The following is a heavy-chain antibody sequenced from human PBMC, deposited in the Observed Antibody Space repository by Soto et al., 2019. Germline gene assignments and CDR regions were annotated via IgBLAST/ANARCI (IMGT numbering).Heavy chain of an antibody. J-gene: IGHJ4*02. CDR3: ARVSRDYYGSGSRLDY. D-gene: IGHD3-10*01. CDR1: GGSISSYY. V-gene: IGHV4-59*01. CDR2: IYYSGST. Sequence: PSETLSRTCTVSGGSISSYYWSWIRQPPGKGLEWIGYIYYSGSTNYNPSLKSRVTISVDTSKNQFSLKLSSVTAADTAVYYGARVSRDYYGSGSRLDYWGQGTLVTVSS.